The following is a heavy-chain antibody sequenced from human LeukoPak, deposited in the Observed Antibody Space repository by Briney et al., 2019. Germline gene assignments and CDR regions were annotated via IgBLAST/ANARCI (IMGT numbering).Heavy chain of an antibody. Sequence: LSLTCSVSGGSISSYYWSWIRQPPGKGLEWISFISSTTSSIIYYADSVKGRFTISRDNAKNSLYLQVNGLKVEDTAVYYCARGYSSDAFDIWGHGTLVTVSS. J-gene: IGHJ3*02. CDR1: GGSISSYY. D-gene: IGHD6-13*01. V-gene: IGHV3-11*04. CDR2: ISSTTSSII. CDR3: ARGYSSDAFDI.